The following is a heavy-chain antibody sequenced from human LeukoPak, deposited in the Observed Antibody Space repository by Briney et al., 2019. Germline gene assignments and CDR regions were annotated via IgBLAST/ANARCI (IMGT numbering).Heavy chain of an antibody. V-gene: IGHV4-34*01. CDR1: GGSFSGYY. CDR3: ARGPVFGDIVVVVAATLPRYFDY. J-gene: IGHJ4*02. CDR2: IKHSGST. Sequence: SETLSLTCAVYGGSFSGYYWSWIRQPPGKGLEWIGEIKHSGSTNYNPSLKSRVTISVDTSKNQFSLKLSSVTAADTAVYYCARGPVFGDIVVVVAATLPRYFDYWGQGTLVTVSS. D-gene: IGHD2-15*01.